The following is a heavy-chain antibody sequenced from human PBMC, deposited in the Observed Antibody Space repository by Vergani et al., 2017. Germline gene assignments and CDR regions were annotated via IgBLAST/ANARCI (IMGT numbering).Heavy chain of an antibody. J-gene: IGHJ4*02. D-gene: IGHD3-10*01. Sequence: QVQLQESGPGLVKPSQTLSLTCSVSGDSISSGVYYWNWIRQHPGKGLEWIGYIYSTGSTHHNPSLRRRINMSVDTSKNQFSLTVNSVTAADTAMYYCARMGGYDEGDAFRFGYFDSWGPGILVTVSS. V-gene: IGHV4-31*03. CDR3: ARMGGYDEGDAFRFGYFDS. CDR1: GDSISSGVYY. CDR2: IYSTGST.